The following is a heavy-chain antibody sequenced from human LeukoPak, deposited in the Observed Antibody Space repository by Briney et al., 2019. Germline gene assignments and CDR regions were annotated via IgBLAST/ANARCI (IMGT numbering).Heavy chain of an antibody. CDR3: TTEVPGPYFDY. V-gene: IGHV3-15*01. CDR2: IKSKTDGGTT. CDR1: GFTFSNAW. D-gene: IGHD2-8*02. J-gene: IGHJ4*02. Sequence: GGSLRLSCAASGFTFSNAWMSWVRQAPGKGLEWAGRIKSKTDGGTTDYAAPVKGRFTISRDDSKNTLYLQMNSLKTEDTAVYYCTTEVPGPYFDYWGQGTLVTVSS.